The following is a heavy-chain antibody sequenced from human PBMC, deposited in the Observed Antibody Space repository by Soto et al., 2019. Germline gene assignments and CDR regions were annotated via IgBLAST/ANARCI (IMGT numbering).Heavy chain of an antibody. D-gene: IGHD4-17*01. J-gene: IGHJ5*02. CDR3: TTGKGPYGDYADNWFDP. Sequence: EVQLVESGGGLVKPGGSLRLSCAASGFTFSNAWMNWVRQAPGKGLEWVGRIKSKTDGGTTDYAAPVKGRFTISRDDSKNTLYLQMNSLKTEDTAVYYCTTGKGPYGDYADNWFDPWGQGTLVTVSS. CDR1: GFTFSNAW. CDR2: IKSKTDGGTT. V-gene: IGHV3-15*07.